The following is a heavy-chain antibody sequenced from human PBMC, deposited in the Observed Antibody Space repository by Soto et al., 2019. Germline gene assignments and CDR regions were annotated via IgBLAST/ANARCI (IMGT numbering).Heavy chain of an antibody. J-gene: IGHJ6*02. V-gene: IGHV3-30-3*01. D-gene: IGHD5-12*01. CDR1: GFTFSSYA. Sequence: GSLRLSCAASGFTFSSYAMHWVRQAPGKGLEWVAVISYDGSNKYYADSVKGRFTISRDNSKNTLYLQMNGLRAEDTAVYYCARDYYRFNSGYGFSMDVWGQGTTVTVSS. CDR2: ISYDGSNK. CDR3: ARDYYRFNSGYGFSMDV.